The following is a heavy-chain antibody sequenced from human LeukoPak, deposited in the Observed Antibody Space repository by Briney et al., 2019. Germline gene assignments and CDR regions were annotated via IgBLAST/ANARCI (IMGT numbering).Heavy chain of an antibody. CDR2: IKHDGSEK. CDR1: GFTFSSYW. D-gene: IGHD2-15*01. CDR3: ARFRYCSGGSCYHYFDY. Sequence: GGSLRLSCAASGFTFSSYWMSWVRQAPGKGLEWVANIKHDGSEKYYVDSVKGRFTISRDNAKNSLYLQMNSLRAEDTAVYYCARFRYCSGGSCYHYFDYWGQGTLVTVSS. J-gene: IGHJ4*02. V-gene: IGHV3-7*01.